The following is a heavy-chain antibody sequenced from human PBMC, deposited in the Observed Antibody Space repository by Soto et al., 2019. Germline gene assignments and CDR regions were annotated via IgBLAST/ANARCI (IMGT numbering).Heavy chain of an antibody. J-gene: IGHJ4*02. CDR3: ARDYVWGNEDYFDS. V-gene: IGHV3-7*03. CDR2: IKQDGSDK. D-gene: IGHD3-16*01. Sequence: GGSLRLSCAASGFPFSGYWMSWVRQAPGKGLEWVANIKQDGSDKYYVDSVKGRFTISRDNAKNSLYLQMNSLRAGDTAVYYCARDYVWGNEDYFDSWGQGTQVTVSS. CDR1: GFPFSGYW.